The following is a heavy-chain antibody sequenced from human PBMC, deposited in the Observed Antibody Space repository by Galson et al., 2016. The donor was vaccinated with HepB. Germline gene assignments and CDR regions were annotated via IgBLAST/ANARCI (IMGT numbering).Heavy chain of an antibody. CDR2: IYYSGTT. CDR3: ASVGGRHTLDI. CDR1: GGSINSYY. V-gene: IGHV4-59*01. D-gene: IGHD2-15*01. Sequence: SETLSLTCPVSGGSINSYYWSWVRQPPGKGLEWIGYIYYSGTTNYNPSLKSRVTISVDTSKTHFSLKLSSVTAADTAVYYCASVGGRHTLDIWGQGTMVTVSS. J-gene: IGHJ3*02.